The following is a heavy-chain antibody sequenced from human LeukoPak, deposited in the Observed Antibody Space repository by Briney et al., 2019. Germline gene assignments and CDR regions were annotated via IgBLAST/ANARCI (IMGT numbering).Heavy chain of an antibody. CDR2: IRSKAYGGTT. CDR3: TRNPYCSSTSCSLSYFDY. V-gene: IGHV3-49*04. Sequence: SGGSLRLSCTASGFTFGDYAMRWVRQAPGKGLEWVGFIRSKAYGGTTEYAASVKGRFTISRDDSKSIAYLQMNSLKTEDTAVYYCTRNPYCSSTSCSLSYFDYWGQGTLVTVSS. D-gene: IGHD2-2*01. J-gene: IGHJ4*02. CDR1: GFTFGDYA.